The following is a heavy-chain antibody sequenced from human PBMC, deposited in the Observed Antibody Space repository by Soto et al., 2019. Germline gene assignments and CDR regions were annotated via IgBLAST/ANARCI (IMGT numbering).Heavy chain of an antibody. D-gene: IGHD6-19*01. J-gene: IGHJ4*02. CDR2: TYYKSKWYT. V-gene: IGHV6-1*01. CDR3: ARARGIVVTGLGLDC. Sequence: PSQTLSLTCAISGDSVSSNTATGNWIMQSPSRGLEWLGRTYYKSKWYTDSAISVKSRIVINPDTSKNQISLQLKSVTPEDAAVYYCARARGIVVTGLGLDCWGQGTLVTVS. CDR1: GDSVSSNTAT.